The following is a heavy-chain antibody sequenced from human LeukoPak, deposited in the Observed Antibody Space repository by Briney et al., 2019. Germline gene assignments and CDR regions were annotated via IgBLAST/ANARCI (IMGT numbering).Heavy chain of an antibody. D-gene: IGHD3-16*01. CDR2: IYYSGST. J-gene: IGHJ4*02. Sequence: SETLSLTCTVSGGSISSYYWSWIRQPPGKGLEWIGYIYYSGSTNYNPSLKSRVTISVDTSKNQFSLKLSSVTAADTAVYYCARAEGGSYHAYFDYWGQGTLVTVAS. CDR1: GGSISSYY. CDR3: ARAEGGSYHAYFDY. V-gene: IGHV4-59*08.